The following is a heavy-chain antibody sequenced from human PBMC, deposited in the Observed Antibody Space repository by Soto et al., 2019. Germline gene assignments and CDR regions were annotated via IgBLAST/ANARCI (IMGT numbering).Heavy chain of an antibody. CDR2: IYPGESDT. CDR3: ARLNYDSWSGYYTGEAIYYYGMDV. CDR1: GYSFTSYW. V-gene: IGHV5-51*01. Sequence: GESLKISCKGSGYSFTSYWIGWVRQMPGKGLEWMGIIYPGESDTRYSPSFQGQVTTSADKSISTAYLQWSSLKASDTAMYYCARLNYDSWSGYYTGEAIYYYGMDVWGQGTRVTVSS. D-gene: IGHD3-3*01. J-gene: IGHJ6*02.